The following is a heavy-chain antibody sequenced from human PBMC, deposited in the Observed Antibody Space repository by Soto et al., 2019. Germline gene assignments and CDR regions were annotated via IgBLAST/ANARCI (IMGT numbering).Heavy chain of an antibody. J-gene: IGHJ6*03. V-gene: IGHV3-33*01. CDR2: IWYDGSTK. D-gene: IGHD1-1*01. Sequence: QVQLVESGGGVVQPGTSLRLSCVASGFTFSSYGMHWVRQAPGKGLEGVAVIWYDGSTKYYADSVKGRFTISRDNSKNTLYLQMNSLGAEDTAVYYCARGTGNYYYYMDLWGKGTAVTVSS. CDR3: ARGTGNYYYYMDL. CDR1: GFTFSSYG.